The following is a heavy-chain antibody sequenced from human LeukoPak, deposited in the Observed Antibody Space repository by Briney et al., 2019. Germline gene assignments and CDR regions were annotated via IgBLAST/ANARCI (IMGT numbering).Heavy chain of an antibody. CDR2: IIPIFCTA. V-gene: IGHV1-69*05. Sequence: SVKVSCKASGGTFGSYAISWVRHAPGQPLEWMGRIIPIFCTANYAQKFQGRVTITTDESTSTAYMELSSLRSEDTAVYYCARGSHYYDSSGYFMDAFDIWGQGTMVTVSS. CDR3: ARGSHYYDSSGYFMDAFDI. CDR1: GGTFGSYA. J-gene: IGHJ3*02. D-gene: IGHD3-22*01.